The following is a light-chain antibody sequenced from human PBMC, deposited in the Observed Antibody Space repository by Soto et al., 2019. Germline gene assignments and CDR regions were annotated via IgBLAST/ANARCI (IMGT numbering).Light chain of an antibody. CDR1: SSDVVAYKS. CDR3: NSYTRRSTLPYG. V-gene: IGLV2-14*01. Sequence: QSALTEPASVSVSPGQSITISCTGTSSDVVAYKSVSWFQQHPGKAPKLMIYDVTNRPSGASNRFSVSKSGNTASMIISGLQADVEADYYCNSYTRRSTLPYGFGTGTNLTVL. CDR2: DVT. J-gene: IGLJ1*01.